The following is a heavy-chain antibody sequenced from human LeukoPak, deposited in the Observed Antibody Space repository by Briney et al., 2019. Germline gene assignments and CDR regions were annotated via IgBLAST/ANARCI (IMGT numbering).Heavy chain of an antibody. Sequence: ASVKVSCKASGYTFTSYGISWVRQAPGQGLEWMGWISAYNGNTNYARKLQGRVTMTTDTSTSTAYMELRSLRSDDTAVYYCARVATFGGVIANWFDPWGQGTLVTVSS. J-gene: IGHJ5*02. V-gene: IGHV1-18*01. CDR3: ARVATFGGVIANWFDP. CDR2: ISAYNGNT. CDR1: GYTFTSYG. D-gene: IGHD3-16*02.